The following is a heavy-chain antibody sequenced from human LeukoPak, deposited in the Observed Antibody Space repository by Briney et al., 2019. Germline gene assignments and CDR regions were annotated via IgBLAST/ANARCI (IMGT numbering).Heavy chain of an antibody. D-gene: IGHD2-2*01. CDR3: ARHVKGYCSSTSCLSGFDP. CDR1: GYSFTSYW. V-gene: IGHV5-51*01. Sequence: ESLKISCKGSGYSFTSYWIGWVRQMPGKGLEWMGIIYPGDSDTRYSPSFQGQVTISADKSISTAYLQWSSLKASDTAMYYCARHVKGYCSSTSCLSGFDPWGQGTLVTVSS. CDR2: IYPGDSDT. J-gene: IGHJ5*02.